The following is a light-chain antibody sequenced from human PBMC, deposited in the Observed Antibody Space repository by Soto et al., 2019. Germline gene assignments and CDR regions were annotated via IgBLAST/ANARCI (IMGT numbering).Light chain of an antibody. CDR3: QHYNNWPPFS. J-gene: IGKJ3*01. CDR1: QSVSSN. V-gene: IGKV3-15*01. CDR2: GAS. Sequence: EIVMTQSPATLSVSPGERATLSCRASQSVSSNLAWYQQQPGQAPRLLIYGASTRATGIPARFSGSGSGTEFTLTISSLQSEDFAVYYCQHYNNWPPFSFGRGTKVDIK.